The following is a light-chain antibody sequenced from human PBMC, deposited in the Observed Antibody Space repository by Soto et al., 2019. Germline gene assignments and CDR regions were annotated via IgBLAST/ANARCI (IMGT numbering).Light chain of an antibody. CDR3: QQYNNWPPGT. CDR2: GAS. J-gene: IGKJ2*01. Sequence: EIVMTQSPATLSVSPGERATLSCRASQSVSSNLAWDQQKPGQAPRLLIYGASTRATGIPARFSGSGSGTEFTLTISSLQSEDFAVYYCQQYNNWPPGTFCQGTKLEIK. V-gene: IGKV3-15*01. CDR1: QSVSSN.